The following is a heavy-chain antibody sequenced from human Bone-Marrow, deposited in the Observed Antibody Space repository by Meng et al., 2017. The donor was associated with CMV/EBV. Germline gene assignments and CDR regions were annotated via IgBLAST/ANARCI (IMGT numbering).Heavy chain of an antibody. CDR2: IIPILGIA. CDR1: GGTFSSYA. Sequence: SVKVSCKASGGTFSSYAISWVRQAPGQGLEWMGGIIPILGIANYAQKFQGRVTITADKSTSTAYMELSSLRSEDTAVYYCARAGIRFLEWLLSAMDVWGQGTTVTVSS. J-gene: IGHJ6*02. CDR3: ARAGIRFLEWLLSAMDV. D-gene: IGHD3-3*01. V-gene: IGHV1-69*10.